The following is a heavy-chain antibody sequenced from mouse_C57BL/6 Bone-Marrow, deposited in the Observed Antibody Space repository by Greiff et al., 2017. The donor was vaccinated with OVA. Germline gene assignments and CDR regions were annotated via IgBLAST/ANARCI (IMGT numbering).Heavy chain of an antibody. CDR3: TNSSLCSY. Sequence: VQLQQSGAELVRPGASVTLSCKASGYTFTDYDMHWVKQTPVHGLEWIGALDPDTGGPAYNQKFKGKATLTADKSSSTAYMELLSLTSEDSAVYYCTNSSLCSYGCQGTLVTVSA. D-gene: IGHD1-1*01. CDR2: LDPDTGGP. V-gene: IGHV1-15*01. J-gene: IGHJ3*01. CDR1: GYTFTDYD.